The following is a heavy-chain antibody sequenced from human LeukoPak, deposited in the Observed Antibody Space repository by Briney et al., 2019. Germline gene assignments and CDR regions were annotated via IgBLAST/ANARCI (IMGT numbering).Heavy chain of an antibody. CDR1: GYTFTSYY. CDR3: ARVLVTIFGVVIPFDY. V-gene: IGHV1-46*01. J-gene: IGHJ4*02. CDR2: INPSGGST. D-gene: IGHD3-3*01. Sequence: GASVKVSCKASGYTFTSYYMHWVRQAPGQGLEWMGIINPSGGSTSYAQKFQGRVTMTRDTSISTAYMELSRLRSDDTAVYYCARVLVTIFGVVIPFDYWGQGTLVTVSS.